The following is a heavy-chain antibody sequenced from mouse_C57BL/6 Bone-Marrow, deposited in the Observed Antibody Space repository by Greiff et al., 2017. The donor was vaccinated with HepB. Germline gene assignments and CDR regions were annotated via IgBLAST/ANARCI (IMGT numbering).Heavy chain of an antibody. CDR3: ANYYGSSYQDLGY. V-gene: IGHV1-22*01. Sequence: VHVKQSGPELVKPGASVKMSCKASGYTFTDYNMHWVKQSHGKSLEWIGYINPNNGGTSYNQKFKGKATLTVNKSSSTAYMELRSLTSEDSAVYYCANYYGSSYQDLGYWGQGTTLTVSS. J-gene: IGHJ2*01. CDR1: GYTFTDYN. CDR2: INPNNGGT. D-gene: IGHD1-1*01.